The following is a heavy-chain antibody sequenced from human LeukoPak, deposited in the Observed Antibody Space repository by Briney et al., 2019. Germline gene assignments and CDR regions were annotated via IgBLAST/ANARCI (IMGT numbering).Heavy chain of an antibody. CDR1: GFTFSDYY. Sequence: GGSLRLSCAASGFTFSDYYMSWIRQAPGKGLEWISYISSSGSTTYYADSVKGRFTISRDNAKNSVDLQMNSLRAEDTAVYYCARAGILITFGGLYLWGQGTLVTVSS. V-gene: IGHV3-11*01. D-gene: IGHD3-16*01. CDR3: ARAGILITFGGLYL. J-gene: IGHJ5*02. CDR2: ISSSGSTT.